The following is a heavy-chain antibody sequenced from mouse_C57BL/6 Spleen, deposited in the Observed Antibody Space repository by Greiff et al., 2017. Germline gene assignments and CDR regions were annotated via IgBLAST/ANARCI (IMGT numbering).Heavy chain of an antibody. CDR3: AREYYGSSYDYFDY. CDR1: GFTFSSYT. Sequence: LKQSGGGLVKPGGSLKLSCAASGFTFSSYTMSWVRQTPEKRLEWVATISGGGGNTYYPDSVKGRFTISRDNAKNTLYLQMSSLRSEDTALYYCAREYYGSSYDYFDYWGQGTTLTVAS. D-gene: IGHD1-1*01. J-gene: IGHJ2*01. CDR2: ISGGGGNT. V-gene: IGHV5-9*01.